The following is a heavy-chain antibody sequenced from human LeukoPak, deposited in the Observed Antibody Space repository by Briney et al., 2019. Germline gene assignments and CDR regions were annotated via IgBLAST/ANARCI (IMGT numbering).Heavy chain of an antibody. J-gene: IGHJ4*02. CDR2: ISGSGGST. V-gene: IGHV3-23*01. CDR3: APESSYYDILPGYYSRSFDY. Sequence: PGGSLRLSCAASGFTFSSYAMSWIRQAPGKGLEWVSTISGSGGSTYYADSVKGRCTISRDNSKNTLYLQMNRLRAEDTAGSYCAPESSYYDILPGYYSRSFDYWGQGPLVTVSS. D-gene: IGHD3-9*01. CDR1: GFTFSSYA.